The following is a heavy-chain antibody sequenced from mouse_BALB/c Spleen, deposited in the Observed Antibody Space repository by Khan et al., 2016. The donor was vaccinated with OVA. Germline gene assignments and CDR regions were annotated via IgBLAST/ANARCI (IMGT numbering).Heavy chain of an antibody. V-gene: IGHV1-52*01. J-gene: IGHJ3*01. Sequence: VQLQQSGAELVRPGASVKLSCKASGYTFTSYWMNWVRQRPRQGLEWIGKINPSDSESHYNQMFKDKATLTVDKSSGTAYMQLSRLTSEDSAVYYGARREKYGYDPSWFAYGGQGTLVTVSA. D-gene: IGHD2-2*01. CDR1: GYTFTSYW. CDR3: ARREKYGYDPSWFAY. CDR2: INPSDSES.